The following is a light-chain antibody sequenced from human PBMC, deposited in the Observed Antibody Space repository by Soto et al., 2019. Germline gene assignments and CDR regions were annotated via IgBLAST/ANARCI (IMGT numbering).Light chain of an antibody. V-gene: IGKV1-5*01. CDR1: QIITTW. CDR2: DPS. J-gene: IGKJ1*01. Sequence: DIQMTHSPSTLSACVGDRDVITCRPRQIITTWCAWYRQKTGKAPMLLIYDPSSLESGGPSRFSGSGSGTEFTRTISRLQPDDFATYYCQHYNDYWTFGQGTKVDIK. CDR3: QHYNDYWT.